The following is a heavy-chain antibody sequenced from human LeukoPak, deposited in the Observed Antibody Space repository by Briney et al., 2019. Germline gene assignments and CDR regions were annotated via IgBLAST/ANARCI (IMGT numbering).Heavy chain of an antibody. V-gene: IGHV3-48*03. J-gene: IGHJ4*02. Sequence: GGSLRLSCADSGFTFSSYEMNWVRQAPGKGLEWVSYISSSGNTIYYADSVKGRFTISRDNAKNSLYLQMNSLRAEDTAVYYCARVGLYCSSTSCLDYWGQGTLVTVSS. CDR1: GFTFSSYE. D-gene: IGHD2-2*01. CDR2: ISSSGNTI. CDR3: ARVGLYCSSTSCLDY.